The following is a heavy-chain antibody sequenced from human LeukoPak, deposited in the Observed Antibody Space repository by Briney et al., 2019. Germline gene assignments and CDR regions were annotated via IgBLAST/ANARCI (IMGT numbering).Heavy chain of an antibody. CDR2: IYYSGNT. CDR1: GGSISNSGYY. Sequence: PSETLSLTCIVSGGSISNSGYYWGWIRQPPGEGLQWIGSIYYSGNTYYNSSLKSRVTISVDTSTSQFSLRLSSVTAADTAVYYCARQPALPHSHFDYWGQGTLVAVSS. J-gene: IGHJ4*02. V-gene: IGHV4-39*01. CDR3: ARQPALPHSHFDY.